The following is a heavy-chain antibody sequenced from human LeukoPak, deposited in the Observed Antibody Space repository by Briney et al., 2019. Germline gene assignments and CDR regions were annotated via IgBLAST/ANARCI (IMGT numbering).Heavy chain of an antibody. CDR3: ARDGYGGNPPGFDP. V-gene: IGHV3-21*01. Sequence: GGSLRLSCAASGLTVRNNYMSWVRQSPGKGLEWVSSISSSSSYIYYADSVKGRFTISRDNAKNSLYLQMNSLRAEDTAVYYCARDGYGGNPPGFDPWGQGTLVTVSS. J-gene: IGHJ5*02. CDR2: ISSSSSYI. D-gene: IGHD4-23*01. CDR1: GLTVRNNY.